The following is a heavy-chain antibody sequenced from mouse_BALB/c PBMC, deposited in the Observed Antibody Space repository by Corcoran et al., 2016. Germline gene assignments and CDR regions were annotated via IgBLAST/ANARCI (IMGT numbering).Heavy chain of an antibody. J-gene: IGHJ4*01. Sequence: QIQLVQSGPELKKPGETVKISCKASGYTFTNYVMNWVKQAPGKGLKWMGWINTYTGEPTYADDFKGRFAFSLETSASTAYLQINNLKNEDTATYFCARAPLHYYAMDYWGQGTSVTVSS. CDR3: ARAPLHYYAMDY. CDR2: INTYTGEP. D-gene: IGHD6-1*01. CDR1: GYTFTNYV. V-gene: IGHV9-3-1*01.